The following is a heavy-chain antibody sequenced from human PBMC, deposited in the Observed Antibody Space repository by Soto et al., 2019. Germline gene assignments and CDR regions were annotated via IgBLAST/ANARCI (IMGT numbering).Heavy chain of an antibody. CDR3: ARKYHDFWSGYWTYYYYYGMDV. D-gene: IGHD3-3*01. Sequence: ASVKVSCKASGYTFTSYDINWVRQATGQGLEWMGWKNPNSGNTGYAQKFQGRVTMTRNTSISTAYMELSSLRSEDTAVYYCARKYHDFWSGYWTYYYYYGMDVWGQGTTVTVSS. V-gene: IGHV1-8*01. J-gene: IGHJ6*02. CDR1: GYTFTSYD. CDR2: KNPNSGNT.